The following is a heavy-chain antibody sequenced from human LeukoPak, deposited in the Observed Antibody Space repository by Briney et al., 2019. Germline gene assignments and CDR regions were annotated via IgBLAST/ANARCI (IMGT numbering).Heavy chain of an antibody. Sequence: PGGSLRLSCAASGFTFSSYWMSWVRQAPGKGLEWVANIKQDGSEKYYVDSVKGRFTISRDNAKNSLYLQMNSLRAEDTAMYYCARGQEAPNPPASHLERNYYDSSGYYHPEDYWGQGTLVTVSS. CDR1: GFTFSSYW. CDR3: ARGQEAPNPPASHLERNYYDSSGYYHPEDY. V-gene: IGHV3-7*01. CDR2: IKQDGSEK. J-gene: IGHJ4*02. D-gene: IGHD3-22*01.